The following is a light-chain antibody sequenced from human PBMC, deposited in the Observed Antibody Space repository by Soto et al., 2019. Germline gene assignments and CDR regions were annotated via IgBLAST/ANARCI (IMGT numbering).Light chain of an antibody. CDR2: EVS. CDR3: SAYTRSSTVV. Sequence: QSALTQPASVSGSPGQSITISCTGTSSDVGGYKYVSWYRQHPGKAPKLMIYEVSNRPSGVSYRFSGSKSGNTASLSISGLQAEDEADYYCSAYTRSSTVVFGGGTKLTVL. V-gene: IGLV2-14*01. J-gene: IGLJ2*01. CDR1: SSDVGGYKY.